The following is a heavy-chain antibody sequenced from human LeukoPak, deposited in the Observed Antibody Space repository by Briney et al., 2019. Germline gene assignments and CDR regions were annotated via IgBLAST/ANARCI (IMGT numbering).Heavy chain of an antibody. CDR3: ARGPHSYYYYMDV. Sequence: PGGSLRLSCAASGFTFSSYAMSWVRQAPGKGLEWVSAISGSGGSTYYADSVKGRFTISRDNAKNTLYLQMNSLRAEDTAVYYCARGPHSYYYYMDVWGKGTTVTVSS. J-gene: IGHJ6*03. CDR1: GFTFSSYA. V-gene: IGHV3-23*01. CDR2: ISGSGGST.